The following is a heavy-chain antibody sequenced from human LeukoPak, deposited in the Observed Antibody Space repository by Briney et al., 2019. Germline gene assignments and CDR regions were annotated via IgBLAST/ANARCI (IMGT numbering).Heavy chain of an antibody. D-gene: IGHD3-3*01. J-gene: IGHJ6*03. Sequence: PGGSLRLSCAASGFIFTSHWMYWVRQAPGKGLVWVSRINIDGSSTTYADSVKGRFTISRDNAKNRLYLQMNSLRAEDTAVYYCARVYDFWSGYYPYYYYYYMDVWGKGTTVTVSS. V-gene: IGHV3-74*01. CDR2: INIDGSST. CDR3: ARVYDFWSGYYPYYYYYYMDV. CDR1: GFIFTSHW.